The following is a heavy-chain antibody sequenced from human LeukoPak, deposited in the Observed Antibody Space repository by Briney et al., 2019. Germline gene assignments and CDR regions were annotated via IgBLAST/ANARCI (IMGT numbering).Heavy chain of an antibody. J-gene: IGHJ6*03. V-gene: IGHV1-69*05. CDR2: IIPIFGTA. CDR3: AIDIAARPSDYYYYYMDV. CDR1: GGTFSSYA. D-gene: IGHD6-6*01. Sequence: SVKVSCKASGGTFSSYAISWVRQAPGQGLEWMGGIIPIFGTANYAQKFQGRGTITTDESTSTAYMELSSLRSEDAAVYYCAIDIAARPSDYYYYYMDVWGKGTTVTVSS.